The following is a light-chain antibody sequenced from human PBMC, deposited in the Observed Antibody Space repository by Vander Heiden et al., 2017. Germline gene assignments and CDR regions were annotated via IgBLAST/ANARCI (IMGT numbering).Light chain of an antibody. J-gene: IGKJ5*01. V-gene: IGKV3-11*01. Sequence: IVLTQCPAPLSLSPGERATRPFRASTSISSYLAWYQQKPGQAPRLLIYDASNRATGIRARFSGSGSGTDFTLSISSLEPEDFAVYYCQQLSNWPPLTFGQGTRLEIK. CDR2: DAS. CDR3: QQLSNWPPLT. CDR1: TSISSY.